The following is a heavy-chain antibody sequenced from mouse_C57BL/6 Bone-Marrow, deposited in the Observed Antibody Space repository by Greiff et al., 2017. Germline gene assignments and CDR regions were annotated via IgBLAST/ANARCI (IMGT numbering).Heavy chain of an antibody. Sequence: QVQLQQPGAELVRPGTSVKVSCKASGYAFTNYLIEWVKQRPGQGLEWIGVINPGSGGTNYNEKFKGKATLTADKSSSTAYMQLSSLTSEDSAVYFCALYYSNYPYYFDYWGQGTTLTVSS. J-gene: IGHJ2*01. CDR1: GYAFTNYL. CDR2: INPGSGGT. D-gene: IGHD2-5*01. V-gene: IGHV1-54*01. CDR3: ALYYSNYPYYFDY.